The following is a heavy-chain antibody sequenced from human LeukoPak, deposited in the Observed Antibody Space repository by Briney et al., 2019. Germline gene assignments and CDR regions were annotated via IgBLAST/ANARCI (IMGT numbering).Heavy chain of an antibody. Sequence: SGGSLRLSCAASGFTFSSYAMSWVRLAPGKGLEWVSAISGSGGSTYYADSVKGRFTISRDNSKNTLYLQMNSLRAEDTAVYYCAKGLTVNDAFDIWGQGTMVTVSS. J-gene: IGHJ3*02. CDR2: ISGSGGST. D-gene: IGHD4-17*01. CDR1: GFTFSSYA. CDR3: AKGLTVNDAFDI. V-gene: IGHV3-23*01.